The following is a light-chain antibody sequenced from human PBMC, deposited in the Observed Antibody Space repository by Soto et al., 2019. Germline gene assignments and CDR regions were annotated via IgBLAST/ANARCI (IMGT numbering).Light chain of an antibody. Sequence: EIVLTQSPATLSLSPGERATLXXRASQNINRYLAWYHQKPGQPPRXVIYDASTRATGIPARFSGSGAGTDFTLTISSLEPEDFAVYYCQQRSNWPITFGQGTRLEIK. J-gene: IGKJ5*01. CDR2: DAS. CDR3: QQRSNWPIT. V-gene: IGKV3-11*01. CDR1: QNINRY.